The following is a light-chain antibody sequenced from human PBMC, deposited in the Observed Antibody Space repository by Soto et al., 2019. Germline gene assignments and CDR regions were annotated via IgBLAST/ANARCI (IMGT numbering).Light chain of an antibody. CDR1: SSAVGAYNY. Sequence: QSVLTQPASVSGSPGQSITISCTGTSSAVGAYNYDSWYQQYPGGAPKVIIYDVSHRPAGVSNRFSGSKSGNTASLTISGLQTQDEADYYCSSYTSATTYVFGTGTKVTVL. J-gene: IGLJ1*01. CDR2: DVS. CDR3: SSYTSATTYV. V-gene: IGLV2-14*01.